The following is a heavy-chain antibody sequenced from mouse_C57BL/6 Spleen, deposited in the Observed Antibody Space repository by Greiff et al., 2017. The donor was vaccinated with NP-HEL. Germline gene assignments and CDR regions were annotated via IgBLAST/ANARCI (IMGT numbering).Heavy chain of an antibody. CDR3: ARYRQAQATEAWFAY. CDR1: GYTFTSYW. V-gene: IGHV1-59*01. CDR2: IDPSDSYT. D-gene: IGHD3-2*02. Sequence: QVQLQQPGAELVRPGTSVKLSCKASGYTFTSYWMHWVKQRPGQGLEWIGVIDPSDSYTNYNQKFKGKATLTVDTSSSTAYMQLSSLTSEDSAVYYCARYRQAQATEAWFAYWGQGTLVTVSA. J-gene: IGHJ3*01.